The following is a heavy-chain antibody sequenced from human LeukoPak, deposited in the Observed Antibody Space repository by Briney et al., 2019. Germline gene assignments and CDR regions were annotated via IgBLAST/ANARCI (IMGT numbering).Heavy chain of an antibody. CDR1: DGSINSYY. V-gene: IGHV4-59*01. J-gene: IGHJ6*02. Sequence: SETLSLTCSVSDGSINSYYWNWIRRPPGKGLEWIGYIYYNGNTNYSPSLKSRVTMSVDMSKNLFSLKVSSVTAADTAVYYCVRGRSNYYGMDVWGQGTTVTVSS. D-gene: IGHD1-26*01. CDR3: VRGRSNYYGMDV. CDR2: IYYNGNT.